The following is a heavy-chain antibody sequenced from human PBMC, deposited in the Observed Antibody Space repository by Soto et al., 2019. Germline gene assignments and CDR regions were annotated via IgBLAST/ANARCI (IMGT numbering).Heavy chain of an antibody. CDR3: AKTASMTIRDGLDH. Sequence: QGLEWVSTISDSGSNPYYADSVKGRFTLSRDNSKNTLYLQMNSLRAEDTALYYYAKTASMTIRDGLDHWVQGSLVTVSS. CDR2: ISDSGSNP. D-gene: IGHD4-17*01. J-gene: IGHJ4*02. V-gene: IGHV3-23*01.